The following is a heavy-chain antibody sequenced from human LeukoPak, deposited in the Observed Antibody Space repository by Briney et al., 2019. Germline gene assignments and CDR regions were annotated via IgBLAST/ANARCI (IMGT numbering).Heavy chain of an antibody. V-gene: IGHV3-23*01. CDR2: ISGSGGST. J-gene: IGHJ1*01. Sequence: PGGSLRLSCTSSGFTFGDFGMNWLRQAPGKGLEWVSAISGSGGSTYYADSVKGRFTISRDNSKNTLYLQMNSLRAEDTAVYYCAKGEAFTMIVVVTRALRYFQHWGQGTLVTVSS. CDR1: GFTFGDFG. CDR3: AKGEAFTMIVVVTRALRYFQH. D-gene: IGHD3-22*01.